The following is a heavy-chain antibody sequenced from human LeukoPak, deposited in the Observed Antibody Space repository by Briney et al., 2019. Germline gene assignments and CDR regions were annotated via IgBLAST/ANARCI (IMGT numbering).Heavy chain of an antibody. D-gene: IGHD1-26*01. Sequence: SETLSLTCTVSGGSISSGGYCWSWIRQHPGKGLEWIGYIYYSGSTYYNPSLKSRVTISVDTSKNQFSLKLSSVTAADTAVYYCARSGATEDYWGQGTLVTVSS. J-gene: IGHJ4*02. V-gene: IGHV4-31*03. CDR3: ARSGATEDY. CDR2: IYYSGST. CDR1: GGSISSGGYC.